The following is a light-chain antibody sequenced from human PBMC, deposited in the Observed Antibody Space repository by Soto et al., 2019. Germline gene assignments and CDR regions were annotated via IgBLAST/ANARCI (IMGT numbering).Light chain of an antibody. CDR1: QSLLHSNGYNY. J-gene: IGKJ2*02. CDR3: MQALQTRSCT. Sequence: DIVMTQSPLSLPVTPGEPASISRRSSQSLLHSNGYNYLDWYLQKPGQSPQLLIYLGSNRASGVPDRFSGSGSGTDFTLKISRVEAEDVGVYYCMQALQTRSCTFGQGTKLEIK. V-gene: IGKV2-28*01. CDR2: LGS.